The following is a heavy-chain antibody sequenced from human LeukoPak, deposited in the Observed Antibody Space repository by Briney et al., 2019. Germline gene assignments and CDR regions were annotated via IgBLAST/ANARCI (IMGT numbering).Heavy chain of an antibody. CDR2: IYPGDSDT. V-gene: IGHV5-51*01. D-gene: IGHD3-10*01. CDR3: ARHGAYGSGSYYNG. J-gene: IGHJ4*02. CDR1: GYRFTSYW. Sequence: GASLKISCKGSGYRFTSYWIGGARQMPGKGLEGMGIIYPGDSDTRYSPSFQGQVTISADKSISTAYLQWSSLKASDTAMYYCARHGAYGSGSYYNGWGQGTLVTVSS.